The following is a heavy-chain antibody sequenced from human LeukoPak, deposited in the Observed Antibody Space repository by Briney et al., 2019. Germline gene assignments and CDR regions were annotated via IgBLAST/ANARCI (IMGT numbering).Heavy chain of an antibody. CDR2: IKSKTDGGTT. D-gene: IGHD3-10*01. Sequence: GGSLRLSCAASGFTFSNACMSWVRHAPRKGLDLVGLIKSKTDGGTTDYAAPVKGRVTISRDDSKNTLLVQMNRLKTEDTAVYYCATDRALWFGESTYMDVWGKGTAVTVSS. CDR1: GFTFSNAC. V-gene: IGHV3-15*01. CDR3: ATDRALWFGESTYMDV. J-gene: IGHJ6*03.